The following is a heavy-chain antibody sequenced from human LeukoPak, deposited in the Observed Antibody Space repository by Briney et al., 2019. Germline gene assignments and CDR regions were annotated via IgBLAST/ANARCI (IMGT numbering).Heavy chain of an antibody. CDR1: GFTFSEYD. V-gene: IGHV3-21*01. CDR2: ISYLSSHI. CDR3: GRAFPPLRTSSAGDL. J-gene: IGHJ4*02. D-gene: IGHD3-16*01. Sequence: GGSLRLSCSASGFTFSEYDMNWFRQAPGKGLEWVSSISYLSSHIYYGDSVKGRFSNSRDNAKNSLYLQMNTLGAEDTAIYYCGRAFPPLRTSSAGDLWGQGIVVTVSS.